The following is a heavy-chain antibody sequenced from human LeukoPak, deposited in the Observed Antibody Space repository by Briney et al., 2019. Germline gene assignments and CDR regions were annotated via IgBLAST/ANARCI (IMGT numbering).Heavy chain of an antibody. CDR2: IKQDGSEK. J-gene: IGHJ4*02. CDR3: ARADYGDYGAY. Sequence: GGSLRLSCAASRFTFSRYWMSWVRQAPGKGLEWVANIKQDGSEKYYVDSVKGRFTISRDNAKNSLYLQMNSLRAEDTAVYYCARADYGDYGAYWGQGTLDPVSS. V-gene: IGHV3-7*05. CDR1: RFTFSRYW. D-gene: IGHD4-17*01.